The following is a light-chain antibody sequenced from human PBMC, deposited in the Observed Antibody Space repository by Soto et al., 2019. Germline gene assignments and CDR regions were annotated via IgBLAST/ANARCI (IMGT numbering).Light chain of an antibody. CDR3: QQYNRYSSYT. J-gene: IGKJ2*01. V-gene: IGKV1-5*03. CDR2: KAS. CDR1: QTVSSW. Sequence: IQMTQFPSTLSASIGDRVTITCRARQTVSSWLAWYQQKPGKAPKLLIYKASTLETGVPSRFSGSGSGTDFTLTISSLQPDDFATYYCQQYNRYSSYTFGQGTRLEIK.